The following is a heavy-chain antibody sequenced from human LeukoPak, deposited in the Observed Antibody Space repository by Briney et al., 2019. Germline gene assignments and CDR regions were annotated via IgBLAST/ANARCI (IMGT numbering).Heavy chain of an antibody. CDR1: GFTFSSYW. CDR3: ASQDRCTGGRCYPLDY. Sequence: VGSLKLSCAASGFTFSSYWMHWVRQAPGRGLEWVSRMSGDGSSTSYADSVKGRFTIPRDNAKNTLYLQLNSLRTEDTAVYYCASQDRCTGGRCYPLDYWGQGTLVAVSS. D-gene: IGHD2-15*01. CDR2: MSGDGSST. J-gene: IGHJ4*02. V-gene: IGHV3-74*01.